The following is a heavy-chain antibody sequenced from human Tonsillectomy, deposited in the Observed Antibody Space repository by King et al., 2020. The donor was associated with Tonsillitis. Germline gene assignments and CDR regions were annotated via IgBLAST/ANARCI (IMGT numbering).Heavy chain of an antibody. CDR2: IYHNGRT. J-gene: IGHJ3*02. CDR3: ARVEISIWAFDI. CDR1: GGSISISNW. D-gene: IGHD3-16*01. V-gene: IGHV4-4*02. Sequence: QLQESGPGLVKPSGTLSLTCAVSGGSISISNWWSWVRQPPGKGLEWIGEIYHNGRTNYNPAPTSRVTISVDKSQNPFSLTLSSVTAADTAVYYCARVEISIWAFDIWGQGTMVTVSS.